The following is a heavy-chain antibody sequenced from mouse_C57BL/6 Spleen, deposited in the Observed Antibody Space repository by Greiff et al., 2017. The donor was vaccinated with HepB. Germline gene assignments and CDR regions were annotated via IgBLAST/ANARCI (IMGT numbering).Heavy chain of an antibody. Sequence: EVKLMESGPELVKPGASVKISCKASGYSFTDYNMNWVKQSNGKSLEWIGVINPNYGTTSYNQKFKGKATLTVDQSSSTAYMQLNSLTSEDSAVYYCARTPLYYDSPGGFDVWGTGTTVTVSS. D-gene: IGHD2-4*01. J-gene: IGHJ1*03. V-gene: IGHV1-39*01. CDR2: INPNYGTT. CDR3: ARTPLYYDSPGGFDV. CDR1: GYSFTDYN.